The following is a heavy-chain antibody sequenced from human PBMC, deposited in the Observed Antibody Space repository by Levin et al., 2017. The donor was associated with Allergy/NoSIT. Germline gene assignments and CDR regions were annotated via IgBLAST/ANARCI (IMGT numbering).Heavy chain of an antibody. V-gene: IGHV4-4*02. Sequence: SQTLSLTCAVSGGSISSSNWWSWVRQPPGKGLEWIGEIYHSGSTNYNPSLKSRVTISVDKSKNQFSLKLSSVTAADTAVYYCARGRLGYCSGGSGYADAFDSWGQGTMVTVSS. CDR2: IYHSGST. CDR1: GGSISSSNW. J-gene: IGHJ3*02. D-gene: IGHD2-15*01. CDR3: ARGRLGYCSGGSGYADAFDS.